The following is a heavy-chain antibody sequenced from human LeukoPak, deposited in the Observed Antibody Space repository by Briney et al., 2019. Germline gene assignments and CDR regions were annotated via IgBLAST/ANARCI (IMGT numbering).Heavy chain of an antibody. V-gene: IGHV3-7*01. D-gene: IGHD3-10*01. J-gene: IGHJ6*02. Sequence: GGSLRLSCAASGFTFSSYWMSWVRQAPGKGLEWVANIKQDGSEKYYVDSVKGRFTISRDNAKNSLYLQMNSLRAEDTAVYYCAGDDRFSYGSGSYYPPYYGMDVWGQGTTVTVSS. CDR1: GFTFSSYW. CDR3: AGDDRFSYGSGSYYPPYYGMDV. CDR2: IKQDGSEK.